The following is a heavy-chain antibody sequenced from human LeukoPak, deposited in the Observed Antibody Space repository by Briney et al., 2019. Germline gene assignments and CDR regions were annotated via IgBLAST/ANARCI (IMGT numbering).Heavy chain of an antibody. V-gene: IGHV4-30-4*08. Sequence: PSQTLSLTCTVSGGSISSGGYYWSWIRQPPGKGLEWIGYIYYSGSTYYNPSLKSRVNISVDTSKNQFSLKLSSVTAADTAVYYCARVGFDDFWSGYLISDAFDIWGQGTMVTVSS. CDR1: GGSISSGGYY. J-gene: IGHJ3*02. CDR2: IYYSGST. CDR3: ARVGFDDFWSGYLISDAFDI. D-gene: IGHD3-3*01.